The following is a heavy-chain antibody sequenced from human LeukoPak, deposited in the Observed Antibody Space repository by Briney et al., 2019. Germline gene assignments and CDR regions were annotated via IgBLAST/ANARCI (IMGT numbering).Heavy chain of an antibody. CDR3: ARESSFYFDY. J-gene: IGHJ4*02. CDR2: IWYDGSNK. Sequence: PGGSLRLSCAASGFTFSSYAMSWVRQAPGKGLEWVAVIWYDGSNKYYADSVKGRFTISRDNSKNTLYLQMNSLRAEDTAVYYCARESSFYFDYWGQGTLVTVSS. CDR1: GFTFSSYA. V-gene: IGHV3-33*08. D-gene: IGHD2-2*01.